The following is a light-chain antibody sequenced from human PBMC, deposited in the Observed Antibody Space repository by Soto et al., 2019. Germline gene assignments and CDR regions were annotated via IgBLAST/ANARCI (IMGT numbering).Light chain of an antibody. V-gene: IGLV2-8*01. CDR1: SSDVGGYNY. Sequence: QSVLTQPPSASGSPGQSVTISCTGTSSDVGGYNYVSWYQQQPGKVPKLIIYEVSKWPSGVPDRFSGSRSGNTASLTVSGLQAEDEADYYCSSYADSNNLVFGGGTKLTVL. CDR2: EVS. CDR3: SSYADSNNLV. J-gene: IGLJ2*01.